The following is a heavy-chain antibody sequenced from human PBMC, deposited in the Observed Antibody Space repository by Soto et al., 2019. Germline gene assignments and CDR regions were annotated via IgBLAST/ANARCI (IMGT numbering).Heavy chain of an antibody. D-gene: IGHD4-17*01. J-gene: IGHJ4*02. CDR3: PSGPVYAGSFDS. Sequence: QVRLVQSGAEVKKPGSSVKVSCKASGGTFSNYAIGWVRQAPGQGLEWMGGIILPFGTATYAQKFQGRVTITADESMTTAYMALSGLRSEDTAVYSCPSGPVYAGSFDSWGQGPLVTVSS. CDR2: IILPFGTA. V-gene: IGHV1-69*12. CDR1: GGTFSNYA.